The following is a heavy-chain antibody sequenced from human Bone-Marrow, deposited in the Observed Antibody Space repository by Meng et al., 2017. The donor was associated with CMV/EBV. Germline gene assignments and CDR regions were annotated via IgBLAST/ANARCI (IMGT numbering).Heavy chain of an antibody. D-gene: IGHD3-9*01. CDR3: ARDMNFDWYFHPRNAY. Sequence: GESLKISCAASGFTFSSYSMNWVRQAPGKGLEWVSYISSSSSTIYYADSVKGRFTISRDNAKNSLYLQMNSLRAEDTAVYYCARDMNFDWYFHPRNAYWGHGTRVTGSS. V-gene: IGHV3-48*04. CDR2: ISSSSSTI. J-gene: IGHJ4*01. CDR1: GFTFSSYS.